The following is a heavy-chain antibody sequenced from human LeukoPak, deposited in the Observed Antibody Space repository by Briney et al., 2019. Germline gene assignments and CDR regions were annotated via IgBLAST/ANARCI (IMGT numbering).Heavy chain of an antibody. CDR2: IYYSGST. J-gene: IGHJ5*02. D-gene: IGHD3-22*01. Sequence: SETLSLTCTVSGGSISSGGYYWSWIRQRPGKGLEWIGYIYYSGSTYYNPSLKSRVTISVDTSKNQFSLKLSSVTAADTAVYYCARDRGGYYGNNWFDPWGQGTLVTVSS. CDR3: ARDRGGYYGNNWFDP. V-gene: IGHV4-31*03. CDR1: GGSISSGGYY.